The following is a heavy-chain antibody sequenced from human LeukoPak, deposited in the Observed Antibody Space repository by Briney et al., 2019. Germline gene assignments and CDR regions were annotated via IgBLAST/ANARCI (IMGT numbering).Heavy chain of an antibody. V-gene: IGHV3-15*01. CDR2: IKSNTDGGTT. CDR3: STEDWVY. J-gene: IGHJ4*02. D-gene: IGHD2-21*01. Sequence: PGGSLRLSCAASGFTFGNAWMTWVRQAPGKGLDWVGRIKSNTDGGTTNHAAPVKGRFTISRDDSKNTLYLQMDSLKTDDTGVYYFSTEDWVYWGQGTLVTVSS. CDR1: GFTFGNAW.